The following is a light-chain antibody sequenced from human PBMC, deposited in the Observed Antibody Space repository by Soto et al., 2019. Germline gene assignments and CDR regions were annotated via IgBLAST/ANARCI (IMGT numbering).Light chain of an antibody. CDR1: SSDVGGYNY. V-gene: IGLV2-14*01. CDR3: GSYRITTAV. J-gene: IGLJ1*01. Sequence: QSALTQPASVSGSPGQSITISCTGTSSDVGGYNYVSWYQQYPGKAPKLMIYDVTNRPSGVSNRFSGSKSGNTASLTISGLQAEDEAEYYCGSYRITTAVFGTGTKLTVL. CDR2: DVT.